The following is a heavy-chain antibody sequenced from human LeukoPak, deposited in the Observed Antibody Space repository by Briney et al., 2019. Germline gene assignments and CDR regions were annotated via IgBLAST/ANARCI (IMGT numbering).Heavy chain of an antibody. Sequence: ASVKVSCKASGYTFTGYYMHWVRQAPGQGLEWMGGIIPIFGTANYAQKFQGRVTITADKSTSTAYMELSSLRSEDTAVYYCARGGYSSSWLGYYFDYWGQGTLVTVSS. CDR1: GYTFTGYY. CDR2: IIPIFGTA. J-gene: IGHJ4*02. V-gene: IGHV1-69*06. D-gene: IGHD6-13*01. CDR3: ARGGYSSSWLGYYFDY.